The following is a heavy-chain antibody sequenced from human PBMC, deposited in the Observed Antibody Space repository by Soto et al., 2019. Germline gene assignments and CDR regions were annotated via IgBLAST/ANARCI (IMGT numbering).Heavy chain of an antibody. CDR1: GYTFTRYG. CDR2: ISAYNGNT. CDR3: ARGGRHDSSGYYLPFSGMDV. V-gene: IGHV1-18*01. J-gene: IGHJ6*02. D-gene: IGHD3-22*01. Sequence: QVQLVQSGAEVKKPGASVKVSCKASGYTFTRYGISWVRQAPGQGLEWMGWISAYNGNTNYAQKLQGRVTMTTDTSTSTAYMELRSLRSADTAVYYGARGGRHDSSGYYLPFSGMDVWCQGTTVTVSS.